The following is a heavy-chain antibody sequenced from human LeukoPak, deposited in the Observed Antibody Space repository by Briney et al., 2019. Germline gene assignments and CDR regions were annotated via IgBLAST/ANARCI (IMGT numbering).Heavy chain of an antibody. V-gene: IGHV3-33*01. Sequence: GGSLRLSCAASGFTFSSYGMHWVRQAPGKGLEWVAVIWNDGSNQYYVDSVKGRFTISRDNPKNTLHLQMNSLRAEDTAVYYCASLGYCSSNNCYDDCWGQGTLVTVSS. CDR3: ASLGYCSSNNCYDDC. CDR1: GFTFSSYG. CDR2: IWNDGSNQ. J-gene: IGHJ4*02. D-gene: IGHD2-2*01.